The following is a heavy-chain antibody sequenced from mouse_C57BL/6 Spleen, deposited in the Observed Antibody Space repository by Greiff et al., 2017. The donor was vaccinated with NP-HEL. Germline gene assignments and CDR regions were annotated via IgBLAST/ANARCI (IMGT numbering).Heavy chain of an antibody. D-gene: IGHD1-1*01. CDR1: GYTFTDYY. CDR2: INPNNGGT. J-gene: IGHJ3*01. CDR3: AKAYYGSSYTFLWFAY. Sequence: EVQLHQSRPELVKPGASVKISCKASGYTFTDYYMNWVKQSHGKSLEWIGDINPNNGGTSYNQKFKGKATLTVDKSSSTAYMELRSLTSEDSAVYYGAKAYYGSSYTFLWFAYWGQGTLVTVSA. V-gene: IGHV1-26*01.